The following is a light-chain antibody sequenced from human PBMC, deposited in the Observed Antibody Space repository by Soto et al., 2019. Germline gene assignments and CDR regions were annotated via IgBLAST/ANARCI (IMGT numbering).Light chain of an antibody. CDR3: QHYNSYSEA. J-gene: IGKJ1*01. CDR2: DAS. Sequence: IVLSQAPATLSLSEGERAILSCRASQSISSYLAWLQQIPGQAPRLLIDDASNRATGIPVRFSGSGSGTEFTLTISSLQPDDFATYYCQHYNSYSEAFGQGSNVDI. CDR1: QSISSY. V-gene: IGKV3-11*01.